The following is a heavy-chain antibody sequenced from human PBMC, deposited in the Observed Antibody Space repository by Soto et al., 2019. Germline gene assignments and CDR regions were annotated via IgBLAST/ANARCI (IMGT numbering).Heavy chain of an antibody. CDR3: AGXIGRTTRLWYYYYGMDV. J-gene: IGHJ6*02. Sequence: SSGTLSLTCAVYGGSFSCYYWSWIRQPPGKGLEWIGEINHSGSTNYNPSLKSRVTISVDTSKNQFSLKLSSVTAADTAVYYCAGXIGRTTRLWYYYYGMDVWGQGTTVTVSS. V-gene: IGHV4-34*01. CDR1: GGSFSCYY. CDR2: INHSGST. D-gene: IGHD1-7*01.